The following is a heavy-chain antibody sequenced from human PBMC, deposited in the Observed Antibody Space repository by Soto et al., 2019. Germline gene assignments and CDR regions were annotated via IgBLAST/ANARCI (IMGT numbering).Heavy chain of an antibody. V-gene: IGHV3-15*01. CDR2: IKRLSYGGIT. J-gene: IGHJ4*02. CDR3: ATDWGRD. Sequence: EVQLVESGGGLVRPGGSLRLSCAASGFTFSNAWMAWVRQAPGKGLEWVGRIKRLSYGGITEYAAPVKGRFSISRDDSKTTVHLQMDSLKTEDTAVYYCATDWGRDWGQGTLVTVSS. CDR1: GFTFSNAW. D-gene: IGHD3-16*01.